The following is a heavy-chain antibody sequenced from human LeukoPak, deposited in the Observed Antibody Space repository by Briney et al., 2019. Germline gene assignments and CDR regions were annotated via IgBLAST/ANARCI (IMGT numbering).Heavy chain of an antibody. CDR1: GFTFSSFA. CDR3: ARAPGYSYGS. Sequence: PGRSLRLSCAASGFTFSSFAVHWVRQAPGKGLHWVALISYDGTFKYYADSVRGRFTISRDNSKNTLYLQMNSLRAEDTAVYYCARAPGYSYGSWGQGTLVTVSS. CDR2: ISYDGTFK. J-gene: IGHJ5*02. V-gene: IGHV3-30-3*01. D-gene: IGHD5-18*01.